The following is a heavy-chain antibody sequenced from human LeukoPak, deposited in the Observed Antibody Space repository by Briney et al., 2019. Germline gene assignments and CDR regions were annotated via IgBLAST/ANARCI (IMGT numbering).Heavy chain of an antibody. J-gene: IGHJ4*02. D-gene: IGHD6-19*01. CDR2: ITGNGGNT. CDR3: ARVGSVPGFFDY. CDR1: GFTFSTYE. Sequence: GGSLRLSCVASGFTFSTYEMHWVRQAPGEGLEYVSGITGNGGNTYYANSVKGRFTISRDNSNNTLYLEMGSLSAEDIAVYYCARVGSVPGFFDYWAQGTLITVSS. V-gene: IGHV3-64*01.